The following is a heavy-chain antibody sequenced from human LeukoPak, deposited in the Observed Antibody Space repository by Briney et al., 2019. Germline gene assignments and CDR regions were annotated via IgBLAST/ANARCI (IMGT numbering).Heavy chain of an antibody. CDR2: IYYSGST. J-gene: IGHJ4*01. D-gene: IGHD4-11*01. CDR3: ASMTTVTSDFDY. CDR1: GGSISSGDYY. Sequence: PSETLSLTCTVSGGSISSGDYYWSWIRQPPGKGLEWIGYIYYSGSTYYNPSLKSRVTISVDTSKNQFSLKLSSVTAADTDVYYCASMTTVTSDFDYWGQGTLVTVSS. V-gene: IGHV4-30-4*08.